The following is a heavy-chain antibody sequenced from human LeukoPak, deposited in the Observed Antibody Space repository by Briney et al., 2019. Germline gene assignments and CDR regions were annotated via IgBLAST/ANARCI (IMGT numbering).Heavy chain of an antibody. Sequence: SQTLSLTCALSGDSVSSNSAAWNWIRQSPSRGLEWLGRTYYRSKWYNDYAVSVKSRITINPDTSKNQFSLQLNSVTPEDTAVYYCARARRGRYCSGGSCYKYYFDYWGQGTLVTVSS. CDR2: TYYRSKWYN. J-gene: IGHJ4*02. D-gene: IGHD2-15*01. CDR1: GDSVSSNSAA. CDR3: ARARRGRYCSGGSCYKYYFDY. V-gene: IGHV6-1*01.